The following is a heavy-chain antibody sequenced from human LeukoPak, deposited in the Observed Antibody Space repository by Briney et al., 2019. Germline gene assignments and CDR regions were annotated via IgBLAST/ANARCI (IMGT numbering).Heavy chain of an antibody. D-gene: IGHD3-9*01. V-gene: IGHV3-74*01. Sequence: GGSLRLSCAASGFAFSIYWMHWVRQAPGKGLVWVSRINSGGTVTNYADSVKGRLTISRDNAKNTLYLQMNSLRAEDTAVYYCAKHPNYDILTGYKGGFDYWGQGTLVTVSS. CDR2: INSGGTVT. J-gene: IGHJ4*02. CDR1: GFAFSIYW. CDR3: AKHPNYDILTGYKGGFDY.